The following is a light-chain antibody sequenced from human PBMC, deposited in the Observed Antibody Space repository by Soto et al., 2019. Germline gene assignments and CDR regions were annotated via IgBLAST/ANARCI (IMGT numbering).Light chain of an antibody. CDR2: DVS. V-gene: IGLV2-14*03. CDR3: CSWTSSATYV. J-gene: IGLJ1*01. Sequence: QSVLTQPASVSGSPGQSITISCTGTNSDVGSYNYVSWYQHLPGKAPKLIIYDVSNRPSGVSNRFSGSKSGNTASLTISGLQAEDEADYHCCSWTSSATYVFGTGTKVTV. CDR1: NSDVGSYNY.